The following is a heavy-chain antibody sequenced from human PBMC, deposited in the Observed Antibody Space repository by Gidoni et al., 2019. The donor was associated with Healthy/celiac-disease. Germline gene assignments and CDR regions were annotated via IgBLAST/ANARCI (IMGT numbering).Heavy chain of an antibody. CDR2: IYYSGCT. Sequence: QLQLQESGPGLVKPSETLSLTCTVSGGSISSSSYYWGWIRQPPGKGLEWIGRIYYSGCTSYNPSLKSRVTISVDTSKNQFSLKLSSVTAADTAVYYCARQGYYDILTGYYNGKDWFDPWGQGTLVTVSS. J-gene: IGHJ5*02. CDR1: GGSISSSSYY. CDR3: ARQGYYDILTGYYNGKDWFDP. D-gene: IGHD3-9*01. V-gene: IGHV4-39*01.